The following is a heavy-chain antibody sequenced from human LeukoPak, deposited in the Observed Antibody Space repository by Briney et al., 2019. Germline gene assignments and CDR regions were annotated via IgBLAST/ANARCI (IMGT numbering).Heavy chain of an antibody. V-gene: IGHV7-4-1*02. CDR3: ARELVKGRGNGVDY. CDR2: INTNTANP. Sequence: ASVKVSCKASGYTFTSYAMNWVRQAPGQGLEWMGWINTNTANPTYAQGFTGRFVFSLDTSVSTAYLQISSLKAEDTAVYYCARELVKGRGNGVDYWGQGTLVTVSS. J-gene: IGHJ4*02. CDR1: GYTFTSYA. D-gene: IGHD1-1*01.